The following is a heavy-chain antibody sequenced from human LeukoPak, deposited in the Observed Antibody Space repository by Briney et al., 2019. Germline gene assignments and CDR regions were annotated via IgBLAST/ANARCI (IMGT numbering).Heavy chain of an antibody. Sequence: SETLSLTCAVYGGSFSGYYWSWIRQPPGKGLEWIGEINHSGSTNYNPSLKSRVTMSVDTSKNQFSLKLSSVTAADTAVYYCARGLSGSYSDYWGQGTLVTVSS. CDR2: INHSGST. D-gene: IGHD1-26*01. V-gene: IGHV4-34*01. J-gene: IGHJ4*02. CDR1: GGSFSGYY. CDR3: ARGLSGSYSDY.